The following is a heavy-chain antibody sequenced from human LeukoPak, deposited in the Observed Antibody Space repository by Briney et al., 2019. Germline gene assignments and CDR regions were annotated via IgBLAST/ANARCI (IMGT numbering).Heavy chain of an antibody. CDR2: TYYRSKWYN. J-gene: IGHJ6*03. CDR1: GDSVSSNSGA. D-gene: IGHD1-26*01. V-gene: IGHV6-1*01. CDR3: ARGLAQIRVVGATQYYHYYMDV. Sequence: SQTLSLTCAISGDSVSSNSGAWNWIRQSPSRGLEWLGRTYYRSKWYNDYAVSVKSRITINPDTTKNQFSLHLYSVTPEDTAVYYCARGLAQIRVVGATQYYHYYMDVWGKGTTVTVSS.